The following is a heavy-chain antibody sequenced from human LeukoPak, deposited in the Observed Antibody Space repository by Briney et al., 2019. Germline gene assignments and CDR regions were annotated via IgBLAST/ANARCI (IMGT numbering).Heavy chain of an antibody. CDR2: ISGSGGST. Sequence: PGGSLRLSCAASGFTFSSYAMSWVRQAPGKGLEWVSAISGSGGSTYYADSVKGRFTISRDNSKNTLYLQMNSLRAEDTAVYYCAKDEFPIQLWSIGPNWFDPWGQGTLVTVSS. D-gene: IGHD5-18*01. CDR3: AKDEFPIQLWSIGPNWFDP. V-gene: IGHV3-23*01. CDR1: GFTFSSYA. J-gene: IGHJ5*02.